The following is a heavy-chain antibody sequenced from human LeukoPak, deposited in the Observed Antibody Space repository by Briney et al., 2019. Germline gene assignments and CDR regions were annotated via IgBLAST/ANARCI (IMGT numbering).Heavy chain of an antibody. D-gene: IGHD1-26*01. Sequence: GGSLRLSCAASGFAFNTYAMSWVRQAPGKGLEWVSALSGSGSSTYYADSVKGRFTISRDNSKNTLFLQMNGLRAEDTALYYCAKDRSYAFDYWGQGILVTVPS. CDR2: LSGSGSST. J-gene: IGHJ4*02. V-gene: IGHV3-23*01. CDR1: GFAFNTYA. CDR3: AKDRSYAFDY.